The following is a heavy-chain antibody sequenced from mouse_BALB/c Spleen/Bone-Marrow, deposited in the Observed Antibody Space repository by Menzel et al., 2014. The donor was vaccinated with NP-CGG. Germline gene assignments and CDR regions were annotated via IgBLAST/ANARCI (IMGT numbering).Heavy chain of an antibody. CDR1: GFNIEDSY. J-gene: IGHJ2*01. CDR2: IDPANGNT. CDR3: ARNYGSSLDY. V-gene: IGHV14-3*02. D-gene: IGHD1-1*01. Sequence: EEQLVESGAEIVKPGAPVKSSCTTSGFNIEDSYIYWMKQRPEQGLEWIGRIDPANGNTKYDPKFQGKATITEDTYSATAYLQRRSLTSEDTAVYYCARNYGSSLDYWGQGTTLTVSS.